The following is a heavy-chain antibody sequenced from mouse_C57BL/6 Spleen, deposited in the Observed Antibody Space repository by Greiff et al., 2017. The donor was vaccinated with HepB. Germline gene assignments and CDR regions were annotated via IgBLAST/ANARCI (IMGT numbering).Heavy chain of an antibody. J-gene: IGHJ2*01. CDR3: AREYYGSSPHDY. D-gene: IGHD1-1*01. Sequence: QVQLQQPGAELVMPGASVKLSCKASGYTFTSYWMHWVKQRPGQGLEWIGEIDPSDSYTNYNQKFKGKSTLTVDKSSSTAYMQLSSLTSEDSAVYYCAREYYGSSPHDYWGQGTTLTVSS. CDR1: GYTFTSYW. CDR2: IDPSDSYT. V-gene: IGHV1-69*01.